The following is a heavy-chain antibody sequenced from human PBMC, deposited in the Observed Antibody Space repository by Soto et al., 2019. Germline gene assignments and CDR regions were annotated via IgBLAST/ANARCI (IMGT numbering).Heavy chain of an antibody. CDR2: VYYDGST. CDR3: ARGRRSTTVYYGLDV. D-gene: IGHD1-26*01. J-gene: IGHJ6*02. Sequence: SETLSLTCSVSGDSVSSYYWSWIRQPPGKGLEWIGYVYYDGSTNYNPSLETRVTISIDTSKNQVSLKLNSVTAADTAVYHCARGRRSTTVYYGLDVWGQGTTVTVSS. V-gene: IGHV4-59*02. CDR1: GDSVSSYY.